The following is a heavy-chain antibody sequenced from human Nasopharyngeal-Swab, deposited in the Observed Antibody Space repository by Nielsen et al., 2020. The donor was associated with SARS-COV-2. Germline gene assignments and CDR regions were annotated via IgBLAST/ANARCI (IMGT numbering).Heavy chain of an antibody. D-gene: IGHD6-13*01. J-gene: IGHJ4*02. CDR3: GGEGNKSSWYGGDY. Sequence: WIRQPPGKGLEWVSYISSSCTTIYYADSVKGRFTISRDNAKNSLSLQMNSLRAEETAVYYCGGEGNKSSWYGGDYWGQGTTVTISS. V-gene: IGHV3-11*04. CDR2: ISSSCTTI.